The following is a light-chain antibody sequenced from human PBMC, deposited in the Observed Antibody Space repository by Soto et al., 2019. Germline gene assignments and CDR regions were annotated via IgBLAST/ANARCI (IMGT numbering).Light chain of an antibody. V-gene: IGKV1-5*01. CDR1: QSISSW. Sequence: DIQMTQSLSPLSASVGDRVTITCRASQSISSWLAWYQQKPGKAPKLLIYDASSLESGVPSRFSGSGSGTEFALTIGSLQPDDFATYYCQQYNSYPYTFREGTKLEIK. CDR3: QQYNSYPYT. CDR2: DAS. J-gene: IGKJ2*01.